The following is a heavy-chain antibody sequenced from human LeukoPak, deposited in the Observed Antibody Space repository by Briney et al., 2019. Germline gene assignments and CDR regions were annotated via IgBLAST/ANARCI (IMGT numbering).Heavy chain of an antibody. Sequence: PGGSLRLSCAASGFTFSSYGMHWVRQAPGKGLEWVAFIRYDGSNKYYADSVKGRFTISRDNSKNTLYLQMNSLRAEDTAVYYCAKDLFIAAAGTGGFDYWGQGTLVTVSS. D-gene: IGHD6-13*01. CDR3: AKDLFIAAAGTGGFDY. CDR2: IRYDGSNK. J-gene: IGHJ4*02. V-gene: IGHV3-30*02. CDR1: GFTFSSYG.